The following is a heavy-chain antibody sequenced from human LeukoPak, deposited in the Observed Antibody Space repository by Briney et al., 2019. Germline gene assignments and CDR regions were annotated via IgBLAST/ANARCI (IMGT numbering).Heavy chain of an antibody. J-gene: IGHJ6*03. CDR2: IRFDGSNK. CDR3: AKGGGSGSYYYYYYYMDV. CDR1: RFSFSSYG. V-gene: IGHV3-30*02. D-gene: IGHD3-10*01. Sequence: PGGSLRLSCAASRFSFSSYGMHWVRQAPGKGLEWVAFIRFDGSNKYYADSVKGRFTISRDNSKNTLYLQMNRLRAEDTAVYYCAKGGGSGSYYYYYYYMDVWGKGTTVTISS.